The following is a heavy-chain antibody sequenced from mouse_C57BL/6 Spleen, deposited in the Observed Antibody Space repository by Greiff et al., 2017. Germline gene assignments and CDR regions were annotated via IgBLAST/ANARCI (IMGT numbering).Heavy chain of an antibody. Sequence: QVQLQQSGAELVRPGTSVKMSCKASGYTFTNYWIGWAKQRPGHGLEWIGDIYPGGGYTNYNEKFKGKATLTADKSSSTAYMQFSSLTSEDSAIYYGARGRDYAYWYFDVWGTGTTVTVSS. J-gene: IGHJ1*03. D-gene: IGHD2-4*01. CDR1: GYTFTNYW. CDR3: ARGRDYAYWYFDV. CDR2: IYPGGGYT. V-gene: IGHV1-63*01.